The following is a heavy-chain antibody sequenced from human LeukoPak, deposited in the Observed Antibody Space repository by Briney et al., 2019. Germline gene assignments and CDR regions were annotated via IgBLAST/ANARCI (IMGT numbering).Heavy chain of an antibody. CDR2: IYYSGST. D-gene: IGHD2-2*01. Sequence: PSETLSLTCTVSGGSISSSSYYWGWIRQPPGKGLEWIGSIYYSGSTYYNPSLKSRVTISVDTSKNQLSLKLSSVTAADTAVYYCARARGDIVVVPAATNYFGYWGQGTLVTVSS. V-gene: IGHV4-39*07. J-gene: IGHJ4*02. CDR3: ARARGDIVVVPAATNYFGY. CDR1: GGSISSSSYY.